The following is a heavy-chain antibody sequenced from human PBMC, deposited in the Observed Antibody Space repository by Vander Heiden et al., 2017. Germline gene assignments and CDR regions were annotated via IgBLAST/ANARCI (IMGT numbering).Heavy chain of an antibody. J-gene: IGHJ4*02. Sequence: QVQLQESGPGLVKPSETLSLPCTVSGGSISSYYWSWIRQPPGKGLEWIGYIYYSGSTNYNPSLKSRVTISVDTSKNQFSLKLSSVTAADTAVYYCAREFNYFDYWGQGTLVTVSS. CDR3: AREFNYFDY. CDR1: GGSISSYY. V-gene: IGHV4-59*01. CDR2: IYYSGST.